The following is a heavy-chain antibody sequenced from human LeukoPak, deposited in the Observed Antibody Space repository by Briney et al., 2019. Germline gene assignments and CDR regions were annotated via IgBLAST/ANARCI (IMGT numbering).Heavy chain of an antibody. CDR2: ISSSSSYI. D-gene: IGHD3-22*01. V-gene: IGHV3-21*01. J-gene: IGHJ4*02. CDR1: GGSISSSS. Sequence: ETLSLTCTVSGGSISSSSYYWGWIRQPPGKGLEWVSSISSSSSYIYYADSVKGRFTISRDNAKNSLYLQMNSLRAEDTAVYYCARRPNYYYDSSGYGYWGQGTLVTVSS. CDR3: ARRPNYYYDSSGYGY.